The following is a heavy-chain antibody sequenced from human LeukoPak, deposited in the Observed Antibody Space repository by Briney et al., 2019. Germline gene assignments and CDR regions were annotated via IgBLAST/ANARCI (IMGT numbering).Heavy chain of an antibody. CDR1: RGSFSSYF. CDR3: ARVSSGSTADLDY. D-gene: IGHD6-19*01. Sequence: PSETLSLTTTVSRGSFSSYFWSLIRHSPGKGLVCIGNISYSGSTNYNPSLKSRAPISVATSKNQFSLKLSSVTAADTAVYYCARVSSGSTADLDYWGQGTLVTVSS. V-gene: IGHV4-59*01. CDR2: ISYSGST. J-gene: IGHJ4*02.